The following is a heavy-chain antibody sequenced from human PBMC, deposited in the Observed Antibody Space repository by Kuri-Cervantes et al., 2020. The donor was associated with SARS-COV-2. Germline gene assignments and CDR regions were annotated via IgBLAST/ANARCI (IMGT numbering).Heavy chain of an antibody. J-gene: IGHJ3*02. CDR2: INSDGSST. CDR3: ARDPDSSGWYAGDAFDI. D-gene: IGHD6-19*01. Sequence: GESLKISCAASGFTFSSYWMHWVRQAPGTGLVWVSRINSDGSSTSYADSVKGRFTISRDNAKNTLYLQMNSLRAEDTAVYYCARDPDSSGWYAGDAFDIWGQGTMVTVSS. V-gene: IGHV3-74*01. CDR1: GFTFSSYW.